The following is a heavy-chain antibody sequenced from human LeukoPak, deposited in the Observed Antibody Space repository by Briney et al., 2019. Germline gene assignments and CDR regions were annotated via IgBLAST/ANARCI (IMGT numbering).Heavy chain of an antibody. Sequence: SETLSLTCTVSGGSLSSYYWSWIRQPPGKGLEWIGYIYYTGSTNYNPSLKSRITMSVDTSKNQFSLKLSSVTAADTAIYFCARAAMIVPFDYWGQGALVTVPS. D-gene: IGHD3-22*01. CDR2: IYYTGST. V-gene: IGHV4-59*08. CDR3: ARAAMIVPFDY. J-gene: IGHJ4*02. CDR1: GGSLSSYY.